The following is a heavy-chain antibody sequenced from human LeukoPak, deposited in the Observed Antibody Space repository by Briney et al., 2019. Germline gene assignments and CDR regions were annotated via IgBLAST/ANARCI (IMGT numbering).Heavy chain of an antibody. CDR1: GFTFSSYA. Sequence: GGSLRLSCAASGFTFSSYAMQWVRQAPGKGLERVAVISYDGSNKDYADSVKGRFTISRDNSKNTLYLQMNSLRAEDTAVYYCARDSYGMDVWGQGTTVTVSS. CDR3: ARDSYGMDV. CDR2: ISYDGSNK. J-gene: IGHJ6*02. V-gene: IGHV3-30-3*01.